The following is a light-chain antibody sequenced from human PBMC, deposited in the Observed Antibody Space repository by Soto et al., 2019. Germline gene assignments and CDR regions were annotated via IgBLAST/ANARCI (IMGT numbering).Light chain of an antibody. Sequence: EIVLTQSPGTLSLSPGERATLSCRASQSVSNNYLAWYQQKPGQAPRLLIYGASNRATGIPDRFSGSGSGTEFTLTISSLQPDDFATYYCQHDNSYSEAFGQGTKVDI. CDR3: QHDNSYSEA. J-gene: IGKJ1*01. V-gene: IGKV3-20*01. CDR1: QSVSNNY. CDR2: GAS.